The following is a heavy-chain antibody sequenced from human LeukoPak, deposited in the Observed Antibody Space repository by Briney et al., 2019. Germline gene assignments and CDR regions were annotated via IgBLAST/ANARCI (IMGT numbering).Heavy chain of an antibody. D-gene: IGHD6-13*01. V-gene: IGHV1-8*01. J-gene: IGHJ4*02. CDR3: VGGYSSSWYGYYFDY. Sequence: RASVKVSCKASGYTFTSYDINWVRQATGQGLEWMGWMNPNSGNRGYAQKFQGRVTMTRNTSISTAYMELSSLRSEDTAVYYCVGGYSSSWYGYYFDYWGQGTLVTVSS. CDR2: MNPNSGNR. CDR1: GYTFTSYD.